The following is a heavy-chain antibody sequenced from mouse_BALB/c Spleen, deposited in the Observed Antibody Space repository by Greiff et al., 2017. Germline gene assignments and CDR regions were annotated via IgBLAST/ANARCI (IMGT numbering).Heavy chain of an antibody. J-gene: IGHJ2*01. Sequence: EVQVVESGGGLVQPGGSRKLSCAASGFTFSSFGMHWVRQAPEKGLEWVAYISSGSSTIYYADTVKGRFTISRDNPKNTLFLQMTSLRSEDKAMYYCAREFITARSDFDYWGQGTTLTVSS. V-gene: IGHV5-17*02. CDR1: GFTFSSFG. CDR3: AREFITARSDFDY. D-gene: IGHD1-1*01. CDR2: ISSGSSTI.